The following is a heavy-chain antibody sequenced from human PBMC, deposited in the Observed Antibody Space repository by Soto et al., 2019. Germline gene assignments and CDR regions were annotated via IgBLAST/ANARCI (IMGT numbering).Heavy chain of an antibody. Sequence: VGSLRLSCAASGFTFSSYGMQWVRQAPGKGLEWVAVIWYDGSNKYYADSVKGRFTISRDNSKNTLYLQMNSLRAEDTAVYYCARDQGGYSYGADNYWGQGTRVTSPQ. CDR3: ARDQGGYSYGADNY. CDR2: IWYDGSNK. J-gene: IGHJ4*02. V-gene: IGHV3-33*01. D-gene: IGHD5-18*01. CDR1: GFTFSSYG.